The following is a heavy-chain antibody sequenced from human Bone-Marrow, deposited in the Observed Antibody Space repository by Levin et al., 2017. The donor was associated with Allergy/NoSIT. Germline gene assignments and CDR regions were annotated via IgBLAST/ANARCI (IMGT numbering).Heavy chain of an antibody. V-gene: IGHV4-30-4*01. Sequence: SSETLSLTCTVSGGSINSDNYYWSWIRQPPGKGLEWIGYIYYSGATYYNPSLMSRVTISIDTSKNQFSLKVHSVTAADTAVYFCAGRYGSGDYENYFDPWGQGTLVTVSS. CDR1: GGSINSDNYY. J-gene: IGHJ5*02. D-gene: IGHD3-10*01. CDR2: IYYSGAT. CDR3: AGRYGSGDYENYFDP.